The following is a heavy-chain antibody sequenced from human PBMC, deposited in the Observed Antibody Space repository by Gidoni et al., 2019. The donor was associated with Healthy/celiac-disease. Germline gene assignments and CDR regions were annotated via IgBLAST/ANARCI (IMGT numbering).Heavy chain of an antibody. J-gene: IGHJ6*02. CDR2: ISSSSSTI. D-gene: IGHD4-17*01. CDR3: ARDTGYGMDV. Sequence: EVQLVESGGGLVQPGGSLRLSCAASEFTFSSYSMNWVRQAPGKGLEWVSYISSSSSTIYYSDSVKGRFTISRDNAKNSLYLQMNSLRAEDTAVYYCARDTGYGMDVWGQGTTVTVSS. V-gene: IGHV3-48*01. CDR1: EFTFSSYS.